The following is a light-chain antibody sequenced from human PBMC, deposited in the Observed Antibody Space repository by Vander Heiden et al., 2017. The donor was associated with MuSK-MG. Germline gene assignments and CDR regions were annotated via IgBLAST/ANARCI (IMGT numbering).Light chain of an antibody. CDR1: QSIVTW. V-gene: IGKV1-5*01. J-gene: IGKJ4*01. CDR3: QQSHSYPYT. CDR2: DAS. Sequence: DIQMTQSPSTLSASIGDKITITCRASQSIVTWLDWYQHKAGKAPKLLIYDASSLESGVPSRFSGSGSGTDFTLTISSLQPDDFATYFCQQSHSYPYTFGRGTKVEIK.